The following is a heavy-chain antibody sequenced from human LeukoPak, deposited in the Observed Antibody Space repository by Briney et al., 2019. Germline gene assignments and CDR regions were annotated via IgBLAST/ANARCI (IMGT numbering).Heavy chain of an antibody. V-gene: IGHV1-8*03. Sequence: ASVKVFCKASGYTFTSYDINWVRQATGQGLEWMGWMNPNSGNTGYAQKFQGRVTITRNTSISTAYMELSSLRSEDTAVYYCARGITMVRGVIITVGVYYMDVWGKGTTVTVSS. CDR1: GYTFTSYD. CDR2: MNPNSGNT. CDR3: ARGITMVRGVIITVGVYYMDV. D-gene: IGHD3-10*01. J-gene: IGHJ6*03.